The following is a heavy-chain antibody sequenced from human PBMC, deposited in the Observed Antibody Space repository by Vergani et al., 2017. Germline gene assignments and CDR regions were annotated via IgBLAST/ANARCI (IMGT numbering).Heavy chain of an antibody. J-gene: IGHJ6*02. D-gene: IGHD2-2*01. Sequence: QVQLQQWGAGLLKPSETLSLTCAVYGGSFSGYYWSWIRQPPGKGLEWIGEINHSGSTNYNPSLKSRVTISVDTSKNQFSLKLSSVTAADTAVYYCARDDLLWSLYGMDVWGQGTTVTVSS. CDR3: ARDDLLWSLYGMDV. CDR1: GGSFSGYY. CDR2: INHSGST. V-gene: IGHV4-34*01.